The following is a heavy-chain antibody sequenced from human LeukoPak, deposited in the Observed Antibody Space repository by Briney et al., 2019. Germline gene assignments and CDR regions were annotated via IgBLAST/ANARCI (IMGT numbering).Heavy chain of an antibody. CDR2: IRSKAYGGTT. CDR1: GFTFGDHA. CDR3: HRGKIQLWLYYGMDV. Sequence: GSLRLSCTASGFTFGDHAMSWVRQAPGKGLEWVGFIRSKAYGGTTEYAASVKGRFTISRDDSKSIAYLQMNSLKTEETAVYYCHRGKIQLWLYYGMDVWGQGTTVIVSS. V-gene: IGHV3-49*04. D-gene: IGHD5-18*01. J-gene: IGHJ6*02.